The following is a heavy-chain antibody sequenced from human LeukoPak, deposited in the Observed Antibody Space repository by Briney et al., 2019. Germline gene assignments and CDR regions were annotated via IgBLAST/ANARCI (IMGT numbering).Heavy chain of an antibody. J-gene: IGHJ4*02. D-gene: IGHD2-21*02. V-gene: IGHV3-23*01. CDR1: GFTFSTYA. CDR3: AKSDCGGDCHLLDY. Sequence: GGPLRLSCAASGFTFSTYAMSWVRQAPGKGLEWVSHFGGSGGTIYYADSVKGRFTISRDNSKNTLYLQMNSLRAEDTAVYYCAKSDCGGDCHLLDYWGQGTPVTVSS. CDR2: FGGSGGTI.